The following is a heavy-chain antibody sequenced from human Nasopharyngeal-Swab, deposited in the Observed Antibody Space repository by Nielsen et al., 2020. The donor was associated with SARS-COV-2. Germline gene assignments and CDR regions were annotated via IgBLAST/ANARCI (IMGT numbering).Heavy chain of an antibody. V-gene: IGHV3-64D*08. CDR1: GFTFSSYA. CDR2: ISSNGGST. D-gene: IGHD6-6*01. J-gene: IGHJ4*02. Sequence: GESLKISCSASGFTFSSYAMHWVRQAPGKGLEYVSAISSNGGSTYYADSAKGRFTISRDNSKNTLYLQMSSLRAEDTAVYYCVKEGPSIAARFTHFDYWGQGTLVTVSS. CDR3: VKEGPSIAARFTHFDY.